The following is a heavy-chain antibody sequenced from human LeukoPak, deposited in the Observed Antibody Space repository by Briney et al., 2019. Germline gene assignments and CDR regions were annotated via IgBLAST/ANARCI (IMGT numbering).Heavy chain of an antibody. CDR1: GGSISSGDYY. CDR2: IYYSGST. Sequence: SETLSLTCTVSGGSISSGDYYWSWIRQPPGKGLEWIGYIYYSGSTYYNPSLKSRVTISVDTSENQFSLKLSSVTAADTAVYYCASLIVGATSVDYWGQGTLVTVSS. J-gene: IGHJ4*02. V-gene: IGHV4-30-4*08. CDR3: ASLIVGATSVDY. D-gene: IGHD1-26*01.